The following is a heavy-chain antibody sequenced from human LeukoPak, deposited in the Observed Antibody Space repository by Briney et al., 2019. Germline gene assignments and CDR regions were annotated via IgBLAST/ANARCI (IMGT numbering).Heavy chain of an antibody. V-gene: IGHV4-30-4*01. Sequence: SETLSLTCTVSGGSISSGDYYWSWVRQPPGKGLEWIAYIYYSGSTYYNPSLKSRVTISVDTSKNQFSLKLSSVTAADTAVYYCAREVRVPAAMRGYYYYYGMDVWGQGTAVTVSS. CDR3: AREVRVPAAMRGYYYYYGMDV. CDR1: GGSISSGDYY. CDR2: IYYSGST. J-gene: IGHJ6*02. D-gene: IGHD2-2*01.